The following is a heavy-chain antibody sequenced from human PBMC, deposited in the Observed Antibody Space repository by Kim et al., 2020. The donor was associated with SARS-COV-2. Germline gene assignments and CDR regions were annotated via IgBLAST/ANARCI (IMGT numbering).Heavy chain of an antibody. D-gene: IGHD3-10*01. V-gene: IGHV3-53*04. CDR3: ARVIGWFGDYYYYGMDV. Sequence: SLILSCAASGFTVSSNYMSWVRQAPGKVLEWFSFIYSGGSTYYADSVKGRFTISRHNSKTTLYLQMTSLRAEYPAVYSCARVIGWFGDYYYYGMDVWGPGTTVTVSS. CDR2: IYSGGST. J-gene: IGHJ6*02. CDR1: GFTVSSNY.